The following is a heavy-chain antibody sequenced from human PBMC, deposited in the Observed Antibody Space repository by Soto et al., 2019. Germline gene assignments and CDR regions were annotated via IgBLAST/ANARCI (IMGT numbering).Heavy chain of an antibody. CDR3: ARDADPGIAAAGKYNWFDP. J-gene: IGHJ5*02. CDR2: INAGNGNT. Sequence: ASVKVSCKASGYAFTSYAMHWVRQAPGQRLEWMGWINAGNGNTKYSQKFQGRVTITRDTSASTAYMELSSLRSEDTAVYYCARDADPGIAAAGKYNWFDPWSQGTLVTVSS. V-gene: IGHV1-3*01. D-gene: IGHD6-13*01. CDR1: GYAFTSYA.